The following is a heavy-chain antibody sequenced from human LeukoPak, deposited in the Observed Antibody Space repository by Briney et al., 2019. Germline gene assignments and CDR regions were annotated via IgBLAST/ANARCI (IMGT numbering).Heavy chain of an antibody. D-gene: IGHD5-12*01. CDR2: ITGNGGST. V-gene: IGHV3-64*02. J-gene: IGHJ4*02. CDR3: ARIDLGGYGL. CDR1: GFIFSSYS. Sequence: PGGSLRLSCAASGFIFSSYSMHWVRQAPGKGLEYLSAITGNGGSTYYADSVKGRFTISRDNSKNTLYLQMGSLRAEDMAVYYCARIDLGGYGLWGQGTLVTVSS.